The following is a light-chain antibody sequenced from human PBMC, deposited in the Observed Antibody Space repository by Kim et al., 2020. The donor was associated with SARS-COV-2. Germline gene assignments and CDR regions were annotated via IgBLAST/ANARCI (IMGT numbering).Light chain of an antibody. CDR3: QSCDSSTVV. CDR2: EDN. J-gene: IGLJ2*01. Sequence: GKTLPIPGTRSVGRVATNYVQWYQQRPGGAPATVIYEDNQRPSGVPDRFSGSIDSSSNSASLTISGLKTEDEADYYCQSCDSSTVVFGGGTQLTVL. V-gene: IGLV6-57*03. CDR1: VGRVATNY.